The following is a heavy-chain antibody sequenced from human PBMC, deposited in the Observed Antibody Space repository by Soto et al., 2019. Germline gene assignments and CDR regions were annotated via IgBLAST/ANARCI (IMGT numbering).Heavy chain of an antibody. CDR3: VRDRHGGKASEDAFDI. D-gene: IGHD2-15*01. J-gene: IGHJ3*02. CDR2: ISAYNGNT. CDR1: GYTFTSYG. V-gene: IGHV1-18*01. Sequence: ASVKVSSKASGYTFTSYGISWVRQAPGQGLEWMGWISAYNGNTNYAQKLQGRVTMTTDTSTSTAYMELRSLRSDDTAVYYCVRDRHGGKASEDAFDIWGQGTMVTVSS.